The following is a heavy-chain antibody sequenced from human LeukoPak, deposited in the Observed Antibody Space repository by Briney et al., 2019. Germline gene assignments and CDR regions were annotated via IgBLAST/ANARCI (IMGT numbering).Heavy chain of an antibody. CDR2: LNPSGGST. CDR3: ATEGGYYDSSGYLDPFDY. D-gene: IGHD3-22*01. V-gene: IGHV1-46*01. J-gene: IGHJ4*02. Sequence: GASVKVSCKASGYTFTSYYMHWVRQAPGQGLEWMGILNPSGGSTSYAQKFQGRVTMTRDTSTSTVHMELSSLRSEDTAVYYCATEGGYYDSSGYLDPFDYWGQGTLVTVSS. CDR1: GYTFTSYY.